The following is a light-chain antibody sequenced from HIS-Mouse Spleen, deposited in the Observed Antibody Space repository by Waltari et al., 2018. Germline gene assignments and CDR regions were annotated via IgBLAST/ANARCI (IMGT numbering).Light chain of an antibody. V-gene: IGKV1-39*01. CDR2: AAS. Sequence: DIQMTQSPSSLSASVGDRVTITCRASQSISSYLNWYQQKPGKAPKLLIYAASSLQSGVPSRFSGSGSETDFTLTISSLQPEDFATYYGQQSYSTPRTFGQGTKVEIK. CDR3: QQSYSTPRT. CDR1: QSISSY. J-gene: IGKJ1*01.